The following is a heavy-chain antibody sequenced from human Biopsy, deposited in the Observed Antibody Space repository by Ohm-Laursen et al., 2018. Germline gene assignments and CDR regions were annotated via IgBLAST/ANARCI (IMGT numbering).Heavy chain of an antibody. Sequence: TLSLTCPVSGGSISIGGSYWSWIRQHPGKGLEWIGYIYYNGNTNYNPPLKSRVSMSVDTSKNQFSLKLSSVTVADTAVYFCARDRGQNYFDYWGQGIPVTVSS. J-gene: IGHJ4*02. CDR2: IYYNGNT. CDR1: GGSISIGGSY. V-gene: IGHV4-31*03. CDR3: ARDRGQNYFDY.